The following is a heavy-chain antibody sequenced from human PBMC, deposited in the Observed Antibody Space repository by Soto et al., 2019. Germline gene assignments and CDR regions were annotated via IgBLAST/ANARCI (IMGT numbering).Heavy chain of an antibody. D-gene: IGHD6-19*01. CDR1: GFTFDDYA. CDR3: AKDGSGWDWYFDL. Sequence: EVQLVESGGGLVQPGRSLRLSCAASGFTFDDYAMHWVRQAPGKGLEWVSGISWNSGSIGYADSVKGRFTISRDNAKNSLYLQMNSLRAEDTALYYCAKDGSGWDWYFDLWGRGTLVTVSS. V-gene: IGHV3-9*01. CDR2: ISWNSGSI. J-gene: IGHJ2*01.